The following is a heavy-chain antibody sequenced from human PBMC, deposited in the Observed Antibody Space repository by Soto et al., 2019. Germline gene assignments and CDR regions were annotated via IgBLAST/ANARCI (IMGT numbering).Heavy chain of an antibody. CDR2: IYYSGST. J-gene: IGHJ5*02. CDR3: AREDPMGVLDP. CDR1: GGSISSYY. Sequence: LSLTCTVSGGSISSYYWSWIRQPPGKGLEWIGYIYYSGSTNYNPSLKSRVTISVDTSKNQFSLKLSSVTAADTAVYYCAREDPMGVLDPWGQGTLVTVSS. V-gene: IGHV4-59*01.